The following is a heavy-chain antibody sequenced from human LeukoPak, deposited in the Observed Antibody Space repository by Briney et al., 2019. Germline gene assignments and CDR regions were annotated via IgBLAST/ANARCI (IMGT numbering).Heavy chain of an antibody. CDR2: IRYDGSNK. CDR1: GFTFSSYG. V-gene: IGHV3-30*02. Sequence: GGSLRLSCAASGFTFSSYGMHWVRQAPGKGLEWVAFIRYDGSNKYYADSVKGRFTISRDNSKNTLNLQMNSLRAEDTAVYYCARGVPKTSYYYYYMDVWGKGTTVTVSS. D-gene: IGHD4-11*01. CDR3: ARGVPKTSYYYYYMDV. J-gene: IGHJ6*03.